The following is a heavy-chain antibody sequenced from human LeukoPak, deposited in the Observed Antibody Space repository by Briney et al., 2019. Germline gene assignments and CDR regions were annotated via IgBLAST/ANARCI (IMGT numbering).Heavy chain of an antibody. D-gene: IGHD7-27*01. CDR2: ISGSGGST. Sequence: GGSLRLSCAASGFTFSSYAMSWVRQAPGKGLEWVSAISGSGGSTNYADSVKGRFTISRDNSKNTLYLQMNSLRAEDTAVYYCARDRSWGSQCYFDYWGQGTLVTVSS. V-gene: IGHV3-23*01. CDR3: ARDRSWGSQCYFDY. J-gene: IGHJ4*02. CDR1: GFTFSSYA.